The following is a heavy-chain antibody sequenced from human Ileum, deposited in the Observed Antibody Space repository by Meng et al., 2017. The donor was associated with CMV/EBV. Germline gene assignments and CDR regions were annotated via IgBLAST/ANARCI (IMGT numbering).Heavy chain of an antibody. Sequence: GESLKISCAASGFSFTTYAMSWVRQAPGRGLEGVSTISGGQYNTYYADSLKGRFTISRDASKNTLFLQMSSLRAEDTAVYYCAKAKLGSFGMLNLLPPVFFDSWGQGTLVTVSS. D-gene: IGHD3-3*01. CDR3: AKAKLGSFGMLNLLPPVFFDS. V-gene: IGHV3-23*01. J-gene: IGHJ4*02. CDR2: ISGGQYNT. CDR1: GFSFTTYA.